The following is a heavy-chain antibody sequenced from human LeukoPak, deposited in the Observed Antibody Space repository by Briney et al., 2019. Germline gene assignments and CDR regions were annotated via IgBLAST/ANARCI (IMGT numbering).Heavy chain of an antibody. J-gene: IGHJ5*02. CDR3: ARENYDFWSGRGRFDP. V-gene: IGHV1-69*01. CDR2: IIPIFGTA. CDR1: GGTFSSYA. D-gene: IGHD3-3*01. Sequence: SVKVSCKASGGTFSSYAISWVRQAPGQGLEWMGGIIPIFGTANYAQKFQGRVTITADESTSTAYMELSSLRSEDTAVYYCARENYDFWSGRGRFDPWGQGTLVTVSS.